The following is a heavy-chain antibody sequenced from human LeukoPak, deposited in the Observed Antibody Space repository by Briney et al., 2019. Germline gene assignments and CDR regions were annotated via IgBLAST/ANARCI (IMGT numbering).Heavy chain of an antibody. V-gene: IGHV3-30*02. J-gene: IGHJ4*02. D-gene: IGHD3-10*01. CDR1: GFTFSSYG. CDR2: IRYDGSNK. CDR3: AKDDGYYYGSGSSRHFDY. Sequence: GGSLRLSCAASGFTFSSYGMHWVRQAPGKGLEWVAFIRYDGSNKYYADSVKGRFTISRDNSKNTLYLQMNSLRAEDTAVYYCAKDDGYYYGSGSSRHFDYWGQGTLVTVSS.